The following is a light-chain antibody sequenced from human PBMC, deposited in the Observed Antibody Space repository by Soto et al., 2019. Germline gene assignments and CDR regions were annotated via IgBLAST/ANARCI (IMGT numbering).Light chain of an antibody. CDR3: QQYFSYPLT. CDR1: QTISYTSINKTY. CDR2: WAS. J-gene: IGKJ4*01. V-gene: IGKV4-1*01. Sequence: DIVMTQSPDSLAVSLGEWATISCKSSQTISYTSINKTYLAWYQQRPGQPPKLLIYWASIRGSGVPDRLSGSGFGTDFTLTISSLQTEDVAVYYCQQYFSYPLTFGGGTKVEVK.